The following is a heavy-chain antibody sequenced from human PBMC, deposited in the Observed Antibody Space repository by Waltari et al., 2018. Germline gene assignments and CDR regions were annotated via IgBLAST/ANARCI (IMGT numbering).Heavy chain of an antibody. V-gene: IGHV3-30*04. CDR2: ISYNGRNI. Sequence: QVQLVESGGGVVQPGRSLRLSCAASEFTFSSYAMHWVRQAPGKGLGGVAVISYNGRNIYYIDSVKGRFTISRDNSKKMLFLQMNSLRAEDTAVYYCARDYCDRTNCHGMDVWGQGTTVTVSS. D-gene: IGHD3-22*01. J-gene: IGHJ6*02. CDR1: EFTFSSYA. CDR3: ARDYCDRTNCHGMDV.